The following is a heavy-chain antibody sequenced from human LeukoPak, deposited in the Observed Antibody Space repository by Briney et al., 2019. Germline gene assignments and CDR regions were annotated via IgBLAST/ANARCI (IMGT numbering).Heavy chain of an antibody. CDR3: ARALIGYYFDY. D-gene: IGHD2-8*01. CDR2: INSDGNTT. V-gene: IGHV3-74*01. J-gene: IGHJ4*02. CDR1: GFTFSSYW. Sequence: GGSLRLSCAASGFTFSSYWMHWVRQAPGKGLVWVSHINSDGNTTNYADSVKGRFTISRDNSKNSLYLQMNSLRAEDTAVYYCARALIGYYFDYWGQGTLVTVSS.